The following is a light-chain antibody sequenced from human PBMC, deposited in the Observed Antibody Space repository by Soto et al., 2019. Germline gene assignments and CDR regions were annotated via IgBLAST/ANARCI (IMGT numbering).Light chain of an antibody. CDR1: HNIDTW. Sequence: DIQMTQSPSTLSASIGDTVTITCRASHNIDTWLAWFQQKPGKAPNLLIYKASTLEAGVPSRFSGSASGTEFTLTISSLQPDDFATYYCQQHADYPLTFGGGTKVEI. CDR2: KAS. CDR3: QQHADYPLT. J-gene: IGKJ4*01. V-gene: IGKV1-5*03.